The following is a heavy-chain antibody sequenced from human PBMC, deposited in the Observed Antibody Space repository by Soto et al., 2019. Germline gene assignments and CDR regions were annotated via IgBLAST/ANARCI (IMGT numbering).Heavy chain of an antibody. Sequence: GGSLRLSCAAARFTFSSYGMSWVRQAPGKGLEWVSAISGSGGSTYYADSVKGRFTISRDNSKNTLYLQMNSLRAEDTAVYYCAKFSPRTSKYYFDYWGQGTLVTVSS. CDR2: ISGSGGST. V-gene: IGHV3-23*01. J-gene: IGHJ4*02. CDR3: AKFSPRTSKYYFDY. CDR1: RFTFSSYG.